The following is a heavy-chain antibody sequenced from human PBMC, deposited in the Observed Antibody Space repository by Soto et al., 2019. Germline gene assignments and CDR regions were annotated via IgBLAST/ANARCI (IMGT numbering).Heavy chain of an antibody. CDR3: TTVLWWLNGRAGY. CDR2: IKSKTDGGTT. CDR1: GVTFSNAW. D-gene: IGHD5-12*01. Sequence: EVQLVESGGGLVKPGGSLRLSCAASGVTFSNAWMSWVRQAQGKWLEWVGRIKSKTDGGTTDYAAPVKGRFTISRDDSQNTLYLQINSLKTEDTAVYYCTTVLWWLNGRAGYCGQGPLVTVSS. V-gene: IGHV3-15*05. J-gene: IGHJ4*02.